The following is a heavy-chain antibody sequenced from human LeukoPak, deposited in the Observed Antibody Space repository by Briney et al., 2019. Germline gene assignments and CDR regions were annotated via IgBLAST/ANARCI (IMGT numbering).Heavy chain of an antibody. CDR1: GFTFSSYA. CDR2: ISGSGGST. D-gene: IGHD2-21*02. V-gene: IGHV3-23*01. CDR3: AKDAVAYCGGDCSRGLDY. Sequence: GGSLRLSCAASGFTFSSYAMSWVRQAPGKGLEWGSAISGSGGSTYYADSVKGRFTISRDNSKNTRYLQMNSLRAEDTAVYYCAKDAVAYCGGDCSRGLDYWGQGTLVTVSS. J-gene: IGHJ4*02.